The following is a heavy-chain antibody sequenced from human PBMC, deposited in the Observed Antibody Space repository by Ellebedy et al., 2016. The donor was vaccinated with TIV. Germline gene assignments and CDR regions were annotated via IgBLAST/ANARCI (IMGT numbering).Heavy chain of an antibody. Sequence: GESLKISXAASGFTFTNYVMHWVRQAPGKGLEWVAVIWSDGINKYYADSVRGRFTISRDKSKNTLFLQTNSLRAEDTAVYYCARGGPTVVVTSYFDYWGQGTLVTVSS. CDR1: GFTFTNYV. V-gene: IGHV3-33*01. J-gene: IGHJ4*02. CDR2: IWSDGINK. CDR3: ARGGPTVVVTSYFDY. D-gene: IGHD4/OR15-4a*01.